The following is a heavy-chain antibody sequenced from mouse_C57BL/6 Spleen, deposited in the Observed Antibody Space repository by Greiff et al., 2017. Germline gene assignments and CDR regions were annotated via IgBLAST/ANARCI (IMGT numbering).Heavy chain of an antibody. J-gene: IGHJ4*01. D-gene: IGHD2-4*01. CDR3: ARGDYDYGGYYYAMDY. V-gene: IGHV1-77*01. CDR1: GYTFTDYY. CDR2: IGPGSGST. Sequence: QVQLQQSGAELVKPGASVKISCKASGYTFTDYYINWVKQRPGQGLEWIGKIGPGSGSTYYNEKFKGKATLTAEKSSSTAYMQLSSLTSEDSAVYFCARGDYDYGGYYYAMDYWGQGTSVTVSS.